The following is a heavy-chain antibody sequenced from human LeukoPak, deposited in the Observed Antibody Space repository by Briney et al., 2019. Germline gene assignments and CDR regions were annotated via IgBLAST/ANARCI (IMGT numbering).Heavy chain of an antibody. V-gene: IGHV4-59*01. J-gene: IGHJ4*02. CDR1: GGSISSYY. Sequence: PSETLSLTCTVSGGSISSYYWSWIRQPPGKGLEWIGYIYYSGSTNYNPSLKSRVTISVETSKNEFSLKLRSVTAADTAVYYCARIGSGGAWFDFWGQGTLVSVSS. CDR2: IYYSGST. D-gene: IGHD6-19*01. CDR3: ARIGSGGAWFDF.